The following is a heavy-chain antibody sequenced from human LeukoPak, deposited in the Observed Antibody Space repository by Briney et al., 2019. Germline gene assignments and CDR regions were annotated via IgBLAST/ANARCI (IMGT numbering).Heavy chain of an antibody. J-gene: IGHJ4*02. CDR3: ARGRWGNTAIRY. CDR2: IYNSGST. CDR1: GGSMSSVDYY. V-gene: IGHV4-30-4*01. Sequence: SHTLSLTCTVSGGSMSSVDYYWSWIRRPPGKGLEWIGYIYNSGSTYYNPSLKSRIIISVDTSKNQFSLKVSSVTAADTAVYYCARGRWGNTAIRYWGQGTLVTVSS. D-gene: IGHD5-18*01.